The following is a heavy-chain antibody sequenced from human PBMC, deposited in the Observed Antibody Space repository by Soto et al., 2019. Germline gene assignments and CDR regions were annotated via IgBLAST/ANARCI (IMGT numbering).Heavy chain of an antibody. D-gene: IGHD2-2*01. V-gene: IGHV3-30*18. Sequence: QVQLVESGGGVVQPGRSLRLSCAASGFTFSSYGMHWVRQAPGKGLEWVAVISYDGSNKYYADSVKGRFTISRDNSKNTLYCEMNSLRAEDTAVYYCAKDLGFGMVLVPAAWGVRGMDVWGQGTTVTVSS. J-gene: IGHJ6*02. CDR3: AKDLGFGMVLVPAAWGVRGMDV. CDR1: GFTFSSYG. CDR2: ISYDGSNK.